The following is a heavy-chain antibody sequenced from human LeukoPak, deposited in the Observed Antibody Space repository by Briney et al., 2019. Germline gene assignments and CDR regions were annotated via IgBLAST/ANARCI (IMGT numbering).Heavy chain of an antibody. CDR2: ISHDGFI. D-gene: IGHD5-24*01. V-gene: IGHV3-74*01. J-gene: IGHJ4*02. CDR3: ARDWVYKIDY. Sequence: GGSLRLSCETAVFTFSSYVMHWVRRTPWKGLVWVSRISHDGFISYADSVKGRFTISRDNAKNTLILQMNSLRAEDTAVYYCARDWVYKIDYWGRGTLVTVSS. CDR1: VFTFSSYV.